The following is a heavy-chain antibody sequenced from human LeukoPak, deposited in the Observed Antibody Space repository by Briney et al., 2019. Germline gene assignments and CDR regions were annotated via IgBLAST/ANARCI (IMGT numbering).Heavy chain of an antibody. J-gene: IGHJ4*02. V-gene: IGHV3-23*01. CDR3: ARDPEALDY. CDR2: ISAGGHIT. CDR1: GFTFSSYA. Sequence: GGSLRLSCAASGFTFSSYAMSWVRQAPGKGLEWVSLISAGGHITYYADSVKGRFTISRDIAKNSLYLQMNSLRDEDTAVYYCARDPEALDYWGQGTLVTVSS.